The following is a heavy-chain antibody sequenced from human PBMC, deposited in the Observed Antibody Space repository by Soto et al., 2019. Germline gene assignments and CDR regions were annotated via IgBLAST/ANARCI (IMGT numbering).Heavy chain of an antibody. CDR2: MDPNTGHT. V-gene: IGHV1-8*01. Sequence: ASVKVSCKASGYTFTSYDINWVRQATGQGLEWMGWMDPNTGHTGYAQKLQGRVSMTTDTSTSTAYMELRSLRSDDTAVYYCAREKSSSSGQFDPWGQGTLVTVSS. CDR3: AREKSSSSGQFDP. J-gene: IGHJ5*02. D-gene: IGHD6-6*01. CDR1: GYTFTSYD.